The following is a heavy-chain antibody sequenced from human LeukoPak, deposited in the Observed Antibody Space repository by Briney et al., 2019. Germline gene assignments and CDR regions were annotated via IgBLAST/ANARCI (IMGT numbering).Heavy chain of an antibody. D-gene: IGHD3-3*01. J-gene: IGHJ4*02. CDR2: ISITSTSP. Sequence: GGSLRLSCAAWGFTLREYYVRWMRQARGKGGEGVSFISITSTSPTYSTSVTAPFTISTDTSNISLYLQMNTLTAEATAVYYCARDSGIIRFDYWGQGTLVTVSS. CDR1: GFTLREYY. CDR3: ARDSGIIRFDY. V-gene: IGHV3-11*06.